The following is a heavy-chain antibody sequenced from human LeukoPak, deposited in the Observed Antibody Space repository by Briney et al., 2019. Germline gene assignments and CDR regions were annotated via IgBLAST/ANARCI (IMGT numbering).Heavy chain of an antibody. CDR2: ISAYNGNT. V-gene: IGHV1-18*01. J-gene: IGHJ2*01. CDR1: GYTFTNYG. Sequence: ASVKVSCKASGYTFTNYGISWVRQAPGQGLEWMGWISAYNGNTNYAQKLQGRVTMTTDTSTSTAYMELRSLRSDDTAVYYCARGVNDYSNYEGYWYFDPWGRGTLVTVSS. CDR3: ARGVNDYSNYEGYWYFDP. D-gene: IGHD4-11*01.